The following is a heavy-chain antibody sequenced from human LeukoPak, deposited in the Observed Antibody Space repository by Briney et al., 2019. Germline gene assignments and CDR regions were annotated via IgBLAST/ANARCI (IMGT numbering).Heavy chain of an antibody. D-gene: IGHD2-2*01. J-gene: IGHJ3*02. Sequence: GGSLRLSCAAPGFTFSSYGIHWVRQAPGKGLEWVAVISFDGSNKYYADSVKGRFTISRDNSKNTLYLQMNSLRAEDTAVYYCAKGDLGYCRSTSCPDAFDIWGQGTMVTVSS. CDR2: ISFDGSNK. CDR3: AKGDLGYCRSTSCPDAFDI. CDR1: GFTFSSYG. V-gene: IGHV3-30*18.